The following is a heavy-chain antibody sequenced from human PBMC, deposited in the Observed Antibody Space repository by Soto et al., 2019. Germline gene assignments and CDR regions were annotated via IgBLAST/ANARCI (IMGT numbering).Heavy chain of an antibody. J-gene: IGHJ4*02. CDR3: ARVALFVEWRIGYFDY. Sequence: GGSLRLSCAASGFTFSSYAMHWVRQAPGKGLEWVAVISYDGSNKYYADSVKGRFTISRDNSKNTLYLQMNSLRAEDTAVYYCARVALFVEWRIGYFDYWGQGTLVTVSS. D-gene: IGHD3-3*01. CDR2: ISYDGSNK. V-gene: IGHV3-30-3*01. CDR1: GFTFSSYA.